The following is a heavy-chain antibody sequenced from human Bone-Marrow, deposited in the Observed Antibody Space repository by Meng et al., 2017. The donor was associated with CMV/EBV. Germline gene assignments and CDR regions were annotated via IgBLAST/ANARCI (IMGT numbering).Heavy chain of an antibody. CDR1: GGSITISNYY. V-gene: IGHV4-39*07. D-gene: IGHD2-21*01. CDR3: ARVLGYGGDMMCSDDAFNI. J-gene: IGHJ3*02. Sequence: SETLSLTCAVSGGSITISNYYWAWIRQPPGKGLEWIGSVHHSGSTYYNPSLKSRITISVYTSKNQFSLKGSSVTAADTAVYYCARVLGYGGDMMCSDDAFNIWGQGTMVTVSS. CDR2: VHHSGST.